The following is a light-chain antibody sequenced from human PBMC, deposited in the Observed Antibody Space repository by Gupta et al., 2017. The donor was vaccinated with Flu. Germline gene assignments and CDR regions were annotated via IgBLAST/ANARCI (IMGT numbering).Light chain of an antibody. CDR3: SSYTSTNSLVL. J-gene: IGLJ2*01. CDR2: GVS. V-gene: IGLV2-14*01. CDR1: SSDIGNYNY. Sequence: QSALTQPASVSGSPGQSIIISCPGTSSDIGNYNYVSWYQQHPGKVPKLMIYGVSNRPSGVSNRFSGSKSGNTASLTISGLQAEDEADYYCSSYTSTNSLVLFGGGTKLTVL.